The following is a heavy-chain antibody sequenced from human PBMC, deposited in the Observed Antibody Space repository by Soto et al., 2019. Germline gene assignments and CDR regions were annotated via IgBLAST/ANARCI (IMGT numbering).Heavy chain of an antibody. V-gene: IGHV3-74*01. CDR1: GFTFSSSW. CDR2: INSGASNT. Sequence: PXXSLRLAFAASGFTFSSSWMHWVLQAPGKGLVWVSRINSGASNTNYADSVKGRFTISRDNAKNTLYLQMDSMTAEDTAVYYCARGPSGWFGYDYWGQGTLVTVSS. J-gene: IGHJ4*02. CDR3: ARGPSGWFGYDY. D-gene: IGHD6-19*01.